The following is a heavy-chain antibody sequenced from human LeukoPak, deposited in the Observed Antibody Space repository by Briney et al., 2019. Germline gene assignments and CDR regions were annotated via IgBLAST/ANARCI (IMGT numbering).Heavy chain of an antibody. CDR3: ARSLMYYNILTGYSPQNFDY. D-gene: IGHD3-9*01. CDR2: IHNSGST. CDR1: AGSISSYY. V-gene: IGHV4-59*01. J-gene: IGHJ4*02. Sequence: PSETMSLTCTVSAGSISSYYWGWIRQLPGKGLEWIGYIHNSGSTSYDPSLKSRVTISVDTSKNQFSLKLSSVTAADTAVYYCARSLMYYNILTGYSPQNFDYWGQGTLVTVSS.